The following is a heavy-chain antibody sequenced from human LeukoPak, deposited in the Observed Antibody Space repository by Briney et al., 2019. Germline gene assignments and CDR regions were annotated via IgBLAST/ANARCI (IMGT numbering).Heavy chain of an antibody. D-gene: IGHD3-22*01. CDR3: ARDPFPYYYDSSGYYYGY. V-gene: IGHV1-18*01. CDR2: ISAYNGNT. CDR1: GYTFTSYG. Sequence: GASVKVSCKASGYTFTSYGIGWVRQAPGQGLEWMGWISAYNGNTNYAQKLQGRVTMTTDTSTSTAYMELRSLRSDDTAVYYCARDPFPYYYDSSGYYYGYWGQGTLVTVSS. J-gene: IGHJ4*02.